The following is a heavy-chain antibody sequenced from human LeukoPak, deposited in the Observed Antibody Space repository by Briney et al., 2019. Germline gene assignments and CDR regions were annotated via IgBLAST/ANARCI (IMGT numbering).Heavy chain of an antibody. Sequence: GGSLRLSCAASGFTFTNYAMHWVRQAPGKGLEWVACIHYTGSNTYYVDSVKGRFTISRDNAKNTLNLLLNSLRTEDTAVYYCAKAYCASTTCYGGGKIDYWGQGTLVTVSS. CDR2: IHYTGSNT. V-gene: IGHV3-30*02. CDR1: GFTFTNYA. CDR3: AKAYCASTTCYGGGKIDY. D-gene: IGHD2-2*01. J-gene: IGHJ4*02.